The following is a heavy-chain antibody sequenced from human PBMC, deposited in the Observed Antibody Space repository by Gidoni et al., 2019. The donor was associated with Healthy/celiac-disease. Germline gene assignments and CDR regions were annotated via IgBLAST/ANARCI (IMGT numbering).Heavy chain of an antibody. J-gene: IGHJ3*02. CDR3: ARRPRTAGFRAFDI. Sequence: QLQLQESGPGLVKPSETLSLTCTVSGGSIRSSSYYWGWIRQPPGKGLEWIGSIYYSGSTYYNPSLKSRVTISVDTSKNQFSLKLSSVTAADTAVYYCARRPRTAGFRAFDIWGQGTMVTVSS. CDR1: GGSIRSSSYY. CDR2: IYYSGST. V-gene: IGHV4-39*01. D-gene: IGHD3-3*01.